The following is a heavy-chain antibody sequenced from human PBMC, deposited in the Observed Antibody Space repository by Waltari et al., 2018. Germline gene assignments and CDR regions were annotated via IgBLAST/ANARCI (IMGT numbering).Heavy chain of an antibody. V-gene: IGHV1-3*01. CDR2: IKFVKVNR. D-gene: IGHD6-13*01. CDR1: GYTFTDYA. Sequence: QVQLVQSGAEVKKPGASVKVACKASGYTFTDYAVHWMRPAPGQGLEWVGWIKFVKVNRKESPKVEGRVTMTRETSANTAYMELSRRRSEDTAVYYCARGGERSTWYSRFDPWGQGTLVSVSS. J-gene: IGHJ5*02. CDR3: ARGGERSTWYSRFDP.